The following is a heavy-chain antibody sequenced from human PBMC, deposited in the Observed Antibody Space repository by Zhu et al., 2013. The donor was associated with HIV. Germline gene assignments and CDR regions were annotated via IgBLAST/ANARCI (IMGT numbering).Heavy chain of an antibody. J-gene: IGHJ3*02. CDR2: IYYSGST. CDR3: ARLTAYYYGSGSYYNNDAFDI. Sequence: QVQLQESGPGLVKPSETLSLTCTVSGGSISSSSYYWGWIRQPPGKGLEWIGSIYYSGSTYYNPSLKSRVTISVDTSKNQFSLKLSSVTAADTAVYYCARLTAYYYGSGSYYNNDAFDIWGQGTMVTASS. V-gene: IGHV4-39*07. D-gene: IGHD3-10*01. CDR1: GGSISSSSYY.